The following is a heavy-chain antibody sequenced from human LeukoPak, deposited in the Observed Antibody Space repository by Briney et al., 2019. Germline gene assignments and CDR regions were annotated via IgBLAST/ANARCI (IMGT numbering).Heavy chain of an antibody. CDR2: ITTSSSYI. Sequence: PGGSLRLSCAASGFTFSSYSMNWVRQPPGKGLAWISSITTSSSYIYYADSVKGRFTISRDNAKNSLYLQMNSLRGEDTAVYYCARVKGTGFDYWGQGTLVTVSS. V-gene: IGHV3-21*01. J-gene: IGHJ4*02. CDR1: GFTFSSYS. CDR3: ARVKGTGFDY. D-gene: IGHD7-27*01.